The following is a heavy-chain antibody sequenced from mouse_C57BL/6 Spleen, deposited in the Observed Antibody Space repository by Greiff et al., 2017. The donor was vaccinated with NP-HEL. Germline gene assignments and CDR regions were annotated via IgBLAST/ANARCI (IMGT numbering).Heavy chain of an antibody. J-gene: IGHJ2*01. CDR3: TRKDPYGSSYGYYFDY. D-gene: IGHD1-1*01. V-gene: IGHV1-5*01. CDR1: GYTFTSYW. CDR2: IYPGNSDT. Sequence: SGTVLARPGASVKMSCKTSGYTFTSYWMHWVKQRPGQGLEWIGAIYPGNSDTSYNQKFKGKAKLTAVTSASTAYMELSSLTNEDSAVYYCTRKDPYGSSYGYYFDYWGQGTTLTVSS.